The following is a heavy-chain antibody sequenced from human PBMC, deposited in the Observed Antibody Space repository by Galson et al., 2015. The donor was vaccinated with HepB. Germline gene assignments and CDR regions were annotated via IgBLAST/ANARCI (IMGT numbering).Heavy chain of an antibody. D-gene: IGHD6-13*01. J-gene: IGHJ5*02. CDR3: ARSSSWYQGGDWFDP. Sequence: SVKVSCKVSGYTFTSYDINWVRQATGQGLEWMGWMNPNSGNTGYAQKFQGRVTMTRNTSISTAYMELSSLRSEDTAVYYCARSSSWYQGGDWFDPWGQGTLVTVSS. CDR2: MNPNSGNT. V-gene: IGHV1-8*01. CDR1: GYTFTSYD.